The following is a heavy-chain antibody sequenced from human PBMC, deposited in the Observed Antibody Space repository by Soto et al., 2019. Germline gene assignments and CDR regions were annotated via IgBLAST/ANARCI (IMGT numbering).Heavy chain of an antibody. D-gene: IGHD1-26*01. V-gene: IGHV3-13*01. Sequence: EVQLVESGGGFVQPGGSLRLSCAASGFTFSSYDMHWVRQVIGKGLEWVAAVGPAGDTHYADSVKGRFIISRENVKNSMFLQMNSLRADDTAVYYCVRAGGVGATRSWFNPWGQGSLVTVSS. CDR3: VRAGGVGATRSWFNP. CDR2: VGPAGDT. J-gene: IGHJ5*02. CDR1: GFTFSSYD.